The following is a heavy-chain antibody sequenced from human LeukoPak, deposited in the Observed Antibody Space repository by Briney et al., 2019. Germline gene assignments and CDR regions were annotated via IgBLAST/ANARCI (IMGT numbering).Heavy chain of an antibody. Sequence: SVKVSCKASGGTFSSYAISWVRQAPGQGLEWMGGIIPIFGTANYAQKFQSRVTITADESTSTAYMELSSLRSEDTAVYYCARSPNDYGDYGTVWGQGTLVTVSS. CDR1: GGTFSSYA. J-gene: IGHJ4*02. V-gene: IGHV1-69*13. CDR3: ARSPNDYGDYGTV. CDR2: IIPIFGTA. D-gene: IGHD4-17*01.